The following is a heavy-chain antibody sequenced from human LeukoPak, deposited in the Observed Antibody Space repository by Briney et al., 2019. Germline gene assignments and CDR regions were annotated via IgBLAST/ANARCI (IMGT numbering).Heavy chain of an antibody. CDR1: GGTFSSYA. CDR2: IIPIFGTA. J-gene: IGHJ4*02. Sequence: GASVKVSCKASGGTFSSYAISWVRQAPGQGLEWMGGIIPIFGTANYAQKFQGRVTITADESTSTAYMELSSLRSEDTAVYYCARKAHSGYSLYYFDYWGQGTLVTVSS. CDR3: ARKAHSGYSLYYFDY. D-gene: IGHD3-22*01. V-gene: IGHV1-69*13.